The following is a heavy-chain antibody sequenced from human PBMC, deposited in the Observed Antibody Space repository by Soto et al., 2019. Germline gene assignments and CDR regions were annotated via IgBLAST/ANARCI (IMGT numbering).Heavy chain of an antibody. CDR1: GYTFTSYD. CDR3: AKDSEDIVVVVAATTNHFDY. D-gene: IGHD2-15*01. CDR2: MNPNSGNT. Sequence: ASVKVSCKASGYTFTSYDINWVRQATGQGLEWMGWMNPNSGNTGYAQKFQGRVTMTRNTSISTAYMELSSLRSEDTAVYYCAKDSEDIVVVVAATTNHFDYWGQGTLVTVSS. V-gene: IGHV1-8*01. J-gene: IGHJ4*02.